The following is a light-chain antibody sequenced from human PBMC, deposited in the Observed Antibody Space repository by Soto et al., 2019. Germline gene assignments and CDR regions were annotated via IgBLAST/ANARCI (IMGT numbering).Light chain of an antibody. CDR2: GAS. J-gene: IGKJ4*01. CDR1: RSVSSNY. Sequence: EIVLTQSPCTLSLSPGERSTLSCRASRSVSSNYLAWYQQKPGQAPRLLIYGASNRATGIPDRFSGSGSGTDFTLTISRLEPEDFAVYYCQQYSSSPLTFGGGTKVDIK. V-gene: IGKV3-20*01. CDR3: QQYSSSPLT.